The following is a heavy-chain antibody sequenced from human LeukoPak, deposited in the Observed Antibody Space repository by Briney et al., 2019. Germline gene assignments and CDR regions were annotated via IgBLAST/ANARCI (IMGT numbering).Heavy chain of an antibody. V-gene: IGHV4-59*01. Sequence: SETLSLTCTVSGGSISGYYWSWIRQPPGKGLEWIGYIYYSGSTNYNPSLKSRVTISVDTSKNQFSLKLSSVAAADTAVYYCARGCSAGTPHNWFDPWGQGTLVTVSS. CDR1: GGSISGYY. CDR3: ARGCSAGTPHNWFDP. J-gene: IGHJ5*02. CDR2: IYYSGST. D-gene: IGHD6-13*01.